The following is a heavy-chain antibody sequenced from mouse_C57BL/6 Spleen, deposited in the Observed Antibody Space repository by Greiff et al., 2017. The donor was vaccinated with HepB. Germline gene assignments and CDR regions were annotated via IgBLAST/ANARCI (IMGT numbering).Heavy chain of an antibody. CDR1: GFTFSDYG. CDR3: AINWGNYFDY. J-gene: IGHJ2*01. V-gene: IGHV5-17*01. D-gene: IGHD4-1*01. CDR2: ISSGSSTI. Sequence: DVKLQESGGGLVKPGGSLKLSCAASGFTFSDYGMHWVRQAPEKGLEWVAYISSGSSTIYYADTVKGRFTISRDNAKNTLFLQMTSLRSEDTAMYYCAINWGNYFDYWGQGTTLTVSS.